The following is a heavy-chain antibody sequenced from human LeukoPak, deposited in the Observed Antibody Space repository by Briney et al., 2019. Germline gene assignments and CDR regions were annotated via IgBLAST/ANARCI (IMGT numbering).Heavy chain of an antibody. D-gene: IGHD3-3*01. J-gene: IGHJ6*03. CDR1: GGTFSSYA. CDR3: ARGILRVDYYYMDV. CDR2: IIPIFGTA. Sequence: ASVKVSCKASGGTFSSYAISWVRQAPGQGLEWMGGIIPIFGTANYAQKFQGRVTITADESTSTAYMELSSLRSEDTAVYYCARGILRVDYYYMDVWGKGTTVTVSS. V-gene: IGHV1-69*13.